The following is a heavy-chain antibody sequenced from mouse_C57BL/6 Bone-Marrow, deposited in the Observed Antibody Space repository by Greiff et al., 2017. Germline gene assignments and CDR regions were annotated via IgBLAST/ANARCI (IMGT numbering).Heavy chain of an antibody. J-gene: IGHJ2*01. Sequence: EVQLQQSGAELVRPGASVKLSCTASGFNIKDDYMHWVKQRPEQGLAWIGWIDPENGDTEYASKFQGKAPITADTSSNTAYLQLSSLTSEDTAVYFCMIYDGPDYFDFWGPGTTLTVSS. CDR2: IDPENGDT. V-gene: IGHV14-4*01. CDR3: MIYDGPDYFDF. CDR1: GFNIKDDY. D-gene: IGHD2-3*01.